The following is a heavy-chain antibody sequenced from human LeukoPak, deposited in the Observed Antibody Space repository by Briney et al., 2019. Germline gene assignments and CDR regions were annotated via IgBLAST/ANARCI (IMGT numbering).Heavy chain of an antibody. J-gene: IGHJ4*02. CDR3: VRDQGDRTGSL. Sequence: GGSLRLSCVASGYNLGDFWVNWLRQAPGKGLEWVANMNQDGRQTNYLDSVKGRFTISRDNARNSVYLQMDSLRDEDTSLYYCVRDQGDRTGSLWGQGILVTVST. CDR2: MNQDGRQT. CDR1: GYNLGDFW. V-gene: IGHV3-7*01. D-gene: IGHD2-15*01.